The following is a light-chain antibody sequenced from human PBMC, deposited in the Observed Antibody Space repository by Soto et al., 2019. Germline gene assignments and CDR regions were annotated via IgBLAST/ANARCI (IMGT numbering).Light chain of an antibody. CDR1: QSVSSN. V-gene: IGKV3-15*01. J-gene: IGKJ2*01. Sequence: EIVMTQSPATLSVSPGERATLSCRASQSVSSNLAWYQQKPGQAPRLLIYGASTRATGIPARFSGSGSGTEFTVTISSVQSEDFAVYYCQQYNNWPPYTFGQGTRLWSK. CDR3: QQYNNWPPYT. CDR2: GAS.